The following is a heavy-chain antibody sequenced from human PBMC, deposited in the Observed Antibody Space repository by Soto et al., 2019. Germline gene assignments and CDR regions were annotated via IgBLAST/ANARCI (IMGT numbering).Heavy chain of an antibody. V-gene: IGHV4-34*01. CDR1: GGSFSGYY. CDR3: ARLDIGPYYYGMDV. J-gene: IGHJ6*02. Sequence: SETLSLTCAVYGGSFSGYYWSWIRQPPGKGLEWIGEINHSGSTNYNPSLKSRVTISVDTSKNQFSLKLSSVTAADTAVYYCARLDIGPYYYGMDVWGQGTTVTVSS. D-gene: IGHD1-1*01. CDR2: INHSGST.